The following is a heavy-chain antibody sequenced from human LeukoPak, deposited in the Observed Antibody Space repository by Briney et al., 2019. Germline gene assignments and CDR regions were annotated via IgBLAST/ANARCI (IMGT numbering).Heavy chain of an antibody. V-gene: IGHV3-7*01. Sequence: SGGSLRLSCAASGFTFSSFWMNRVRQAPGEGLEWVANIEGDGSEKYYVDSVKGRFTISRDNAKNSLYLEMNNLRPEDTAAYYCARGHYGDQRQWGQGTLVTVSS. J-gene: IGHJ4*02. CDR3: ARGHYGDQRQ. D-gene: IGHD4-17*01. CDR2: IEGDGSEK. CDR1: GFTFSSFW.